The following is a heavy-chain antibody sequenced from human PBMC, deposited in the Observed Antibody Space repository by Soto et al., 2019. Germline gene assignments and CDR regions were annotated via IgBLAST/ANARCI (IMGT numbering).Heavy chain of an antibody. V-gene: IGHV4-31*03. CDR2: IHHSGST. CDR3: VRGVLS. J-gene: IGHJ1*01. Sequence: QVQLQESGPGLVKASQTLSLTCNVSGGSISSGGYYWTWIRQHPGKGLEWIGNIHHSGSTFYNPSLQSRFSISVDTSKNQFSLKLSSVTAADTAVYFCVRGVLSWGQGTLVTVSS. CDR1: GGSISSGGYY. D-gene: IGHD3-10*01.